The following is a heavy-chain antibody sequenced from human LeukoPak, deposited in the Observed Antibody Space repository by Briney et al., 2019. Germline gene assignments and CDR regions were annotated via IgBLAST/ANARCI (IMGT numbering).Heavy chain of an antibody. D-gene: IGHD1-1*01. CDR2: INAYNGNT. CDR1: GYTFTSYG. J-gene: IGHJ4*02. CDR3: ARRQGTTLNFDY. V-gene: IGHV1-18*01. Sequence: ASVKVSCKASGYTFTSYGFSWVRQAPGQGLEWMGWINAYNGNTNYAQNLQGRVTMTTDTSTSTAYMELRSLRSDDTAVYYCARRQGTTLNFDYWGQGTLVTVSS.